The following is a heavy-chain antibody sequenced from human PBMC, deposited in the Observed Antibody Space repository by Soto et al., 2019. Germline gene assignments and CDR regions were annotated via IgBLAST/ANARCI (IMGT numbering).Heavy chain of an antibody. V-gene: IGHV1-8*01. CDR1: GYTFTSVG. D-gene: IGHD3-3*01. Sequence: QVQLVQSGAEVKKPGASVKVSCKTSGYTFTSVGINWVRQASGQGPEWMGWMNPNSGNTAYAQKFRGRVTMTRNTSISTAYMELSSLSSEDTAVYYCAREGGYYAFWLDHWGQGTLVTVSS. J-gene: IGHJ4*02. CDR2: MNPNSGNT. CDR3: AREGGYYAFWLDH.